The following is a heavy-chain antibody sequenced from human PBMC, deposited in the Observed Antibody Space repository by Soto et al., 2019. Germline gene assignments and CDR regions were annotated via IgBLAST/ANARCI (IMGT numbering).Heavy chain of an antibody. CDR1: GGSINSGGYY. J-gene: IGHJ6*02. CDR3: ARDSHHYYDSSGSYGMDV. V-gene: IGHV4-31*03. D-gene: IGHD3-22*01. Sequence: SETMSLTCTVSGGSINSGGYYWSWIRQHPGKGLEWIGYIYYSGSTYYNPSLKSRVTISVDTSKNQFSLKLSSVTAADTAVYYCARDSHHYYDSSGSYGMDVWGQGTTVTVSS. CDR2: IYYSGST.